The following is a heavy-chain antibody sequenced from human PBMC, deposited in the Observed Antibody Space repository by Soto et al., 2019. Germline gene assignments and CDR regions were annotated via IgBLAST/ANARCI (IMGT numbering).Heavy chain of an antibody. V-gene: IGHV3-7*05. CDR1: GFTFSNYW. J-gene: IGHJ5*02. Sequence: EVQLVESGGGLVQPGGSLRLSCVASGFTFSNYWMTWVRQAPGKGLECVANIKQDGSVKWYVDSVKGRFTVSRDNGENKLYLQMNSLRAEDTAVYYCARVRYYHDVSGYWWFDPWGQGTLVTVSS. CDR2: IKQDGSVK. CDR3: ARVRYYHDVSGYWWFDP. D-gene: IGHD3-22*01.